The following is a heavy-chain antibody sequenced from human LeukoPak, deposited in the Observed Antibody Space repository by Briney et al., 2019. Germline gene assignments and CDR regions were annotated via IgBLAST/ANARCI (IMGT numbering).Heavy chain of an antibody. Sequence: GGSLPLSRAATGFIFPTNASSWVRPAPGKGLEWVSAISGRTGGTYYADSVKGRFTISRDNSKSTLYLQMDSLRAEDTAVYYCAKCGNSGCHLIDYWGQGTLVTVSS. V-gene: IGHV3-23*01. J-gene: IGHJ4*02. CDR3: AKCGNSGCHLIDY. CDR1: GFIFPTNA. CDR2: ISGRTGGT. D-gene: IGHD5-12*01.